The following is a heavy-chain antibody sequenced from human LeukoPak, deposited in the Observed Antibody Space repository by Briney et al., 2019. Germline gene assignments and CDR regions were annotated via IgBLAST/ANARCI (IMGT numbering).Heavy chain of an antibody. J-gene: IGHJ4*02. D-gene: IGHD5-24*01. CDR2: ISGSGGST. V-gene: IGHV3-23*01. CDR3: ARAGDGYSYEYYFDH. Sequence: GGSLRLSCAASGFTFNNYAMSWVRQAPGKGLEWVSGISGSGGSTHYADSVKGRFTISRDNSKNTLYPQMNSLRTEDTAVYYCARAGDGYSYEYYFDHWGQGTLVTVSS. CDR1: GFTFNNYA.